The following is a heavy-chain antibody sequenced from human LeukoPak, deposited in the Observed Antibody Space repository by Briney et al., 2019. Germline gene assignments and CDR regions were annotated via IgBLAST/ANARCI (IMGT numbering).Heavy chain of an antibody. CDR2: IFYSGST. CDR1: GGSISSYY. Sequence: SETLSLTCTVSGGSISSYYWSWIRQPPGKGLEWIGYIFYSGSTNYNPSLKSRVTISIDTSKNHFSLKLSSVTASDTAVYYCARDGSGTGHYPFDIWGQGTMVTVSS. D-gene: IGHD3/OR15-3a*01. CDR3: ARDGSGTGHYPFDI. V-gene: IGHV4-59*01. J-gene: IGHJ3*02.